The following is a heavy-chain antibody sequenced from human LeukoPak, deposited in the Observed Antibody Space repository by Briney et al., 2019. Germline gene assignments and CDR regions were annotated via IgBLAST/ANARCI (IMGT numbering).Heavy chain of an antibody. CDR1: GGSISSSTYQ. CDR2: IYYSGTT. D-gene: IGHD6-6*01. V-gene: IGHV4-39*01. J-gene: IGHJ4*02. Sequence: SETLSLTCTVSGGSISSSTYQWGWIRQPPGKGPEWIGSIYYSGTTYYNPSLKSRVTISVDTSKNQFSLKLRVVTPAGMAVYYCARHWGSMAALTEDYWGQGTLVTVSS. CDR3: ARHWGSMAALTEDY.